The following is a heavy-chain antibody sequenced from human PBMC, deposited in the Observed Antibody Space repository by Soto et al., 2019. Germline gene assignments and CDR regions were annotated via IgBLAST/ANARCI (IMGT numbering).Heavy chain of an antibody. CDR3: TRVRSSTWGLDASDI. D-gene: IGHD6-13*01. J-gene: IGHJ3*02. CDR2: TRNRANKYTT. CDR1: GFTFSDHY. Sequence: GGSLRLSCAASGFTFSDHYMDWVRQAPGKGLEWVGRTRNRANKYTTEYAASVKGRFTISRGDSKNSLYLQMNSLETEDTAVYYCTRVRSSTWGLDASDIWGQGIMVTVSS. V-gene: IGHV3-72*01.